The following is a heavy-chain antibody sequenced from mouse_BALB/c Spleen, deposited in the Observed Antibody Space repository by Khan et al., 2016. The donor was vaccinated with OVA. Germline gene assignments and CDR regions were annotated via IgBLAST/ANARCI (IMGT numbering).Heavy chain of an antibody. CDR1: GFSFTTYT. J-gene: IGHJ1*01. D-gene: IGHD2-1*01. CDR2: INSGSTYT. Sequence: EVELVESAGGLVRPGGSLKLSCAASGFSFTTYTMSWVRQTPERRLEWVATINSGSTYTYYPDSVKGRFTISRDNAKNTLYLQMSSLKSEDTAMYYCTRDGNYAHWYFDVWGAGTTVTVSS. CDR3: TRDGNYAHWYFDV. V-gene: IGHV5-6-4*01.